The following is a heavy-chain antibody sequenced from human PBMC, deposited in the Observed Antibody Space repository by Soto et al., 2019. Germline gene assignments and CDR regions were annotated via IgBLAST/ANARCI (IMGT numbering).Heavy chain of an antibody. CDR1: GLTFSSYA. CDR2: ISGSGGST. CDR3: ARDFRPPYGVRYFDY. V-gene: IGHV3-23*01. J-gene: IGHJ4*02. D-gene: IGHD4-17*01. Sequence: GGSLRLSCAASGLTFSSYAMSWVRQAPGKGLEWVSAISGSGGSTYYADSVKGRFTISRHNSKNTLYLLMNSLRAEDTAVYYCARDFRPPYGVRYFDYWGQGTLVTVSS.